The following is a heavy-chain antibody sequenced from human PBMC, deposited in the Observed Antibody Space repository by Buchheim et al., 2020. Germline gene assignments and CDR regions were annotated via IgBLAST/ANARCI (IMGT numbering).Heavy chain of an antibody. J-gene: IGHJ4*02. CDR2: IYSGGTI. CDR1: GFTVSSNY. CDR3: ASSSGLYFAY. V-gene: IGHV3-66*02. Sequence: EVQLVESGGDLVQPGGSLRLSCAASGFTVSSNYMSWVRQAPGKGLEWVSVIYSGGTIYYADSVKGRFTISGDSSKNTLYLQMSSLRPEDTAVYYCASSSGLYFAYWGQGTL. D-gene: IGHD3-22*01.